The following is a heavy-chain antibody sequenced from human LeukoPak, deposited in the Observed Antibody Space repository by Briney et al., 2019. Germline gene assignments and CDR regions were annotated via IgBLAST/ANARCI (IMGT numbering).Heavy chain of an antibody. CDR2: ISGSGGST. D-gene: IGHD4-11*01. V-gene: IGHV3-23*01. CDR3: AKRLTVTNIGYYFDY. CDR1: GFTFSSYA. Sequence: GGSLRFSCAASGFTFSSYAMSWVRQAPGKGLEWVSAISGSGGSTYYADSVKGRFTISRDNSKNTLYLQMNSLRAEDTAVYYCAKRLTVTNIGYYFDYWGQGTLVTVSS. J-gene: IGHJ4*02.